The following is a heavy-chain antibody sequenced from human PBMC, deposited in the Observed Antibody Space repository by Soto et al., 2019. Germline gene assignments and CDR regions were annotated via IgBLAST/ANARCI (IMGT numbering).Heavy chain of an antibody. Sequence: QVTVKESGPVLVKPTETLTLTCTVSGFSLSNAGLGVSWIRQPPGKALEWLAHIFSNDENSYSTSLKSRLTISKDSSKSQVVLIMTNMGPVDTATYYCASTYSTSWYWFDPWGQGTLVTVSS. CDR3: ASTYSTSWYWFDP. J-gene: IGHJ5*02. V-gene: IGHV2-26*04. CDR2: IFSNDEN. D-gene: IGHD6-13*01. CDR1: GFSLSNAGLG.